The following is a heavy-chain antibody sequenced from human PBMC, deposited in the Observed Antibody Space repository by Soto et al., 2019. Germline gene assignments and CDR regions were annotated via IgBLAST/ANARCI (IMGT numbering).Heavy chain of an antibody. J-gene: IGHJ6*04. CDR2: ISSSSSYI. CDR1: GFTFSSYS. D-gene: IGHD5-12*01. CDR3: ARDIYSGYDYGYYYYGTDV. V-gene: IGHV3-21*01. Sequence: GGSLRLSCAASGFTFSSYSMNWVRQAPGKGLEWVSSISSSSSYIYYTDSVKGRFTISRDNAKNSLYLQMNSLRAEDTAVYYCARDIYSGYDYGYYYYGTDVWGKGTTVTVSS.